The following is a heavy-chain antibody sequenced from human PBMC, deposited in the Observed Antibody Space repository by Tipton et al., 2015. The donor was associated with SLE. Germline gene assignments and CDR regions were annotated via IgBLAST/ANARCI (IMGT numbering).Heavy chain of an antibody. Sequence: GSLRLSCAASGFTVTSNFMTWVRQAPGKGLEWVSVLRSGGSIYYADSVRGRFTFSSDNSKNTLYLEMNSLRVEDTAVYYCARDQGGDHYGMDVWGQGTTVTVSS. D-gene: IGHD3-16*01. CDR3: ARDQGGDHYGMDV. CDR1: GFTVTSNF. V-gene: IGHV3-66*01. CDR2: LRSGGSI. J-gene: IGHJ6*02.